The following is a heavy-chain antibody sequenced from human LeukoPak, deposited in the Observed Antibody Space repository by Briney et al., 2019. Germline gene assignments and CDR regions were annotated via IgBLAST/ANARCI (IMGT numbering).Heavy chain of an antibody. CDR2: INHSGST. V-gene: IGHV4-34*01. CDR3: ARGSRISMFGVPHMRGSFGI. Sequence: PSETLSLTCAVYDGSFSGYYWNWIRQPPGKGLEWIGKINHSGSTNYNTSLKSRVTISGDTSKNQFSLKLSSVTAADTAVYYCARGSRISMFGVPHMRGSFGIWGQGTMVTVSS. CDR1: DGSFSGYY. J-gene: IGHJ3*02. D-gene: IGHD3-3*01.